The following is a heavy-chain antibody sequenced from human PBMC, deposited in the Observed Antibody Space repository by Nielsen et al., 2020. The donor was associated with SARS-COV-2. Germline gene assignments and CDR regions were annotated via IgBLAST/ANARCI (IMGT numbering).Heavy chain of an antibody. J-gene: IGHJ6*03. CDR3: ARAPPGSNYYNYYMDV. V-gene: IGHV4-31*03. CDR1: GGSINTDGFC. Sequence: SETLSLTCTVSGGSINTDGFCWTWIRQHPGKGLEWIGYMCYTGTTYSHPSLKSRVTISVDKSANQFSLRLNSVTAADTAVYYCARAPPGSNYYNYYMDVWGKGTTVTVS. CDR2: MCYTGTT.